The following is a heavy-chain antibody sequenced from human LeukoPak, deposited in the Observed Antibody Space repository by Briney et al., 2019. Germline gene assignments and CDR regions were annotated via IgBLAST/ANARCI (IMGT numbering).Heavy chain of an antibody. CDR1: GYTFTGYY. CDR2: INPNSGGT. V-gene: IGHV1-2*02. Sequence: ASVKVSCKASGYTFTGYYMHWVRQAPGQGLEWMGWINPNSGGTNYAQKFQGRVTMTRDTSISTAYMELSRLRSDDTAVYYCARINPYCGGDCYSDWGQGTLVTVSS. D-gene: IGHD2-21*02. J-gene: IGHJ4*02. CDR3: ARINPYCGGDCYSD.